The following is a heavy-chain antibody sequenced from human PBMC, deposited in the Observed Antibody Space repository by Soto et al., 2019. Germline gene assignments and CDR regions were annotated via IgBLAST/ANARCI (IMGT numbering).Heavy chain of an antibody. V-gene: IGHV1-69*13. CDR1: GGTFSSYA. CDR2: IIPIFGTA. D-gene: IGHD5-12*01. CDR3: ARVGGYNYDVDY. Sequence: ASVKVSCKASGGTFSSYAISWVRQAPGQGLEWMGGIIPIFGTANYAQKFQGRATITADESTSTAYMELSSLRSEDTAVYYCARVGGYNYDVDYWGQGTLVTVSS. J-gene: IGHJ4*02.